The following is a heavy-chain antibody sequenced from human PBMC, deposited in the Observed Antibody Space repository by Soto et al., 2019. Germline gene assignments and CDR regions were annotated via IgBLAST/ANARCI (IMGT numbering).Heavy chain of an antibody. CDR3: ARRTYGYSRERGGWFDP. Sequence: SETLSLTCTVSGGSISSYYWSWIRQPPGKGLEWIGYIYYSGSTNYNPSLKSRVTISVDTSKNQFSLKLSSVTAADTAVYYCARRTYGYSRERGGWFDPWGQGTLVT. CDR2: IYYSGST. D-gene: IGHD6-13*01. V-gene: IGHV4-59*01. CDR1: GGSISSYY. J-gene: IGHJ5*02.